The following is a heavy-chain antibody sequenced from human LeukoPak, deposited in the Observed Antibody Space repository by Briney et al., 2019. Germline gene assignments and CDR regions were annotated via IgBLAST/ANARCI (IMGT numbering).Heavy chain of an antibody. CDR1: GGTFSSYA. D-gene: IGHD2-2*01. Sequence: SVKVSCRASGGTFSSYAISWVRQAPGQGLEWMGRIIPILGIANYAQKFHDAQKFQGRVTITADKSTSTAYMELSSLRSEDTAVYYCAHRYCSSSSCYEGLDYWGQGTLVIVSS. J-gene: IGHJ4*02. CDR2: IIPILGIA. V-gene: IGHV1-69*04. CDR3: AHRYCSSSSCYEGLDY.